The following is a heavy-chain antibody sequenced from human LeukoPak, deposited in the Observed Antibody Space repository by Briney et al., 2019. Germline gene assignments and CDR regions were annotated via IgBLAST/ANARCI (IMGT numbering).Heavy chain of an antibody. Sequence: GGSLRLSCAASGFTFSSYSMDWVRQAPGKGLEWVSSISSSSSYIYYAYSVKGRFTISRDNAKNSLYLQMNSLRAEDTAVYYCARGATRWGPNSPFDYWGQGTLVTVSS. CDR2: ISSSSSYI. J-gene: IGHJ4*02. V-gene: IGHV3-21*01. D-gene: IGHD5-24*01. CDR3: ARGATRWGPNSPFDY. CDR1: GFTFSSYS.